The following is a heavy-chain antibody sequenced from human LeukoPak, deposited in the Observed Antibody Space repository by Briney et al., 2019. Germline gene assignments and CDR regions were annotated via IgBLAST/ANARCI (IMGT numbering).Heavy chain of an antibody. CDR3: AREGMYYDYVWGNYRPFDY. CDR1: GYNFSNYA. CDR2: VSAYNGNI. J-gene: IGHJ4*02. V-gene: IGHV1-18*01. D-gene: IGHD3-16*02. Sequence: ASVKVPCKTSGYNFSNYAISWVRQAPGQGLEWMGWVSAYNGNIEFAEKIRDRVTMTTDTSTSTAYMELRSLKSDDTAVYFCAREGMYYDYVWGNYRPFDYWGQGTLVTVSS.